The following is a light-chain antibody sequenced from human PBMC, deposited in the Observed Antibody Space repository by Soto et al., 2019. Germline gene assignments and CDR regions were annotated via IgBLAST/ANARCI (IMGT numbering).Light chain of an antibody. CDR2: GAS. Sequence: EIVRTQSPATLSLSPGERATLSCRASQSVSSNLAWYQQKPGQAPRLLIYGASTRATGFPARFSGSGSGTDFTLTISRLEPEDFEVYYCQQYGNSPWTFGQGTKVDIK. V-gene: IGKV3-15*01. CDR3: QQYGNSPWT. J-gene: IGKJ1*01. CDR1: QSVSSN.